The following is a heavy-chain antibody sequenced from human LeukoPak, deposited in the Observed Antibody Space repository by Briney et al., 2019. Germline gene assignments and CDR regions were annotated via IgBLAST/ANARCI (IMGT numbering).Heavy chain of an antibody. J-gene: IGHJ5*02. V-gene: IGHV4-34*01. Sequence: PSETLSLTCAVYGGSFSGYYWSWIRQPPGKGLEWIGEINHSGSTNYNPSLKSRVTISVDTSKNQFSLKLSSVTAADTAVYYCARHGRGYSYGSRYNWFDPWGQGTLVTVSS. CDR3: ARHGRGYSYGSRYNWFDP. D-gene: IGHD5-18*01. CDR2: INHSGST. CDR1: GGSFSGYY.